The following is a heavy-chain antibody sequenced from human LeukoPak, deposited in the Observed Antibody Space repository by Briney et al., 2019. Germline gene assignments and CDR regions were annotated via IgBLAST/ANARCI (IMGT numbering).Heavy chain of an antibody. CDR2: ISDSGGST. CDR1: GFTFSSSA. V-gene: IGHV3-23*01. CDR3: AKDAERFYYDSSAYYPDYFDY. D-gene: IGHD3-22*01. J-gene: IGHJ4*02. Sequence: PGGSLILSCAASGFTFSSSAMSWVRQAPGKGLEWVSTISDSGGSTYYADSVKGRFTISRDKSKNTLYLQMNSLRAEDTAVYYCAKDAERFYYDSSAYYPDYFDYWGQGTLVTVSS.